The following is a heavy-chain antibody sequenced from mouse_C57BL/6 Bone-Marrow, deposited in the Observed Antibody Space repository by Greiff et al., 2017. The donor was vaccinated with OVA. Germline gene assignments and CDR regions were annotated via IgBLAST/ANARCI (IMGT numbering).Heavy chain of an antibody. CDR1: YTFSRRVH. CDR2: GQGLEWIG. D-gene: IGHD2-4*01. Sequence: VQLQQSGPELARPWASVKISCQAFYTFSRRVHFAIRDTTYWMQWVKQRPGQGLEWIGAIYPGNGDTSYNQKFKGKATLTVDQSSSTAYMQLNSLTSEDSAVYYCAPYDYDGFAYWGQGTLVTVSA. J-gene: IGHJ3*01. CDR3: SEDSAVYYCAPYDYDGFAY. V-gene: IGHV1-87*01.